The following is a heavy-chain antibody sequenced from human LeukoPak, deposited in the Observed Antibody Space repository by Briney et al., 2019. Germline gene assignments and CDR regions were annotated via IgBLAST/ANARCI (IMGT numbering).Heavy chain of an antibody. D-gene: IGHD4-23*01. CDR2: ISSSSSYI. CDR3: ARTGLRWSESDAFDI. CDR1: GFTFSSYS. Sequence: PGGSLRLSCAASGFTFSSYSMNWVRQAPGKGLEWVSSISSSSSYIYYADSVKGRFTISRDNAKNSLYLQMNSLRAEDTALYYCARTGLRWSESDAFDIWGQGTMVTVSS. J-gene: IGHJ3*02. V-gene: IGHV3-21*04.